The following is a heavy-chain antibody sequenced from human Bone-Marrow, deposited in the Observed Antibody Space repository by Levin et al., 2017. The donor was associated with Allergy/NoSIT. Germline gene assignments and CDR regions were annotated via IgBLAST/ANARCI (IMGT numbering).Heavy chain of an antibody. J-gene: IGHJ4*02. CDR2: VYESGST. D-gene: IGHD4-17*01. Sequence: PSETLSLTCDVSGDKISRNKWWSWVRQSPEQGMEWIGEVYESGSTSLNPSLKSRVTISVDKSKNQISLKLTSVTAAATAVYYCARLLTRVTPDYFDSWGQGIAVTVSS. CDR1: GDKISRNKW. CDR3: ARLLTRVTPDYFDS. V-gene: IGHV4-4*02.